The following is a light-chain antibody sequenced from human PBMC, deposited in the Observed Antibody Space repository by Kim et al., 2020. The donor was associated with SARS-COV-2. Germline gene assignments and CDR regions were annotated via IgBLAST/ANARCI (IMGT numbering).Light chain of an antibody. CDR1: QSIGRY. J-gene: IGKJ2*01. CDR2: AAS. Sequence: DTQMTQAPSSLSASVGDRVTITCRASQSIGRYLNWYQQKPGKAPMLLIYAASSLQGGVPSRFSGSRSRTDFTLTISSLQPEDFATYYCQQSYRTPYSFGQGTKLEI. V-gene: IGKV1-39*01. CDR3: QQSYRTPYS.